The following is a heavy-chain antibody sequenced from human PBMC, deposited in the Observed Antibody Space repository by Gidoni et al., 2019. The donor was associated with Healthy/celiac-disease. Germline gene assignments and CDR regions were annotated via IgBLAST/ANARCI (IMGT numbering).Heavy chain of an antibody. D-gene: IGHD5-12*01. CDR2: IYYSGST. J-gene: IGHJ4*02. V-gene: IGHV4-59*01. CDR3: ARDRRDGYNYYFDY. CDR1: CCSLSSYY. Sequence: VQLQESGPGLVKPSAALSLTCPVSCCSLSSYYWRWIRQPRGKGMEWCGYIYYSGSTNYNPALKSRVTISVDTSKNQFSLKLSSVTAADTAGYYCARDRRDGYNYYFDYWGQGTLVTVSS.